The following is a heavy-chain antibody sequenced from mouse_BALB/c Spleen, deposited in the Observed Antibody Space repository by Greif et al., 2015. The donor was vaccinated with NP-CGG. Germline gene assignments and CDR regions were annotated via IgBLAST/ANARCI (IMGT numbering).Heavy chain of an antibody. V-gene: IGHV1S22*01. CDR2: IYPGSGST. Sequence: GSELVRPGASVKLSCKASGYTFTSYWMHWVKQRPGQGLEWIGNIYPGSGSTNYDEKFKSKATLTVDTSSSTAYMQLSSLTSEDSAVYYCARGGYGSPYWYFDVWGAGTTVTVSS. D-gene: IGHD1-1*01. J-gene: IGHJ1*01. CDR3: ARGGYGSPYWYFDV. CDR1: GYTFTSYW.